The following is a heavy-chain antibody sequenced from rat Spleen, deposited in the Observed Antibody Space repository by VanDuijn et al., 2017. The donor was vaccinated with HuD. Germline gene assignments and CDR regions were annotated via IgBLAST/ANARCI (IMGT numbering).Heavy chain of an antibody. J-gene: IGHJ3*01. CDR2: ISPSGGST. CDR1: GFTFSNYD. CDR3: ARQETSGYSNWFPY. V-gene: IGHV5-25*01. D-gene: IGHD4-3*01. Sequence: EVQLVESGGGLVQPGRSLKLSCAASGFTFSNYDMAWVRQAPTKGLEWVASISPSGGSTYYRDSVKGRFTVSRDNAKSTLYLQMDSLRSEDTATYYCARQETSGYSNWFPYWGQGTLVTVSS.